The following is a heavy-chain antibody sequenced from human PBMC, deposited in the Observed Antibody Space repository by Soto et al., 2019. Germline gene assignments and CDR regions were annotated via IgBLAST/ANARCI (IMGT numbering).Heavy chain of an antibody. D-gene: IGHD3-3*02. CDR2: IYHSGST. Sequence: SETLSLTCTVSGGSISSGDYYWSWVRQPPGKGLEWIGEIYHSGSTNYNPSLKSRVTISVDKSKNQFSLKLSSVTAADTAVYYCARVLGTDAFDICGQGTMVTVSS. V-gene: IGHV4-4*02. CDR1: GGSISSGDYY. J-gene: IGHJ3*02. CDR3: ARVLGTDAFDI.